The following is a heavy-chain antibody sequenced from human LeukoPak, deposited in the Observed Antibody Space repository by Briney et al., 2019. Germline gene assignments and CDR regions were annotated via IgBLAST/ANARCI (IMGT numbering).Heavy chain of an antibody. CDR2: IWYDGSNK. CDR1: GFTFSSYG. CDR3: AREAPRQYYFDY. Sequence: PGRSLRLSCAASGFTFSSYGMHWVRQAPGKGLEWVAVIWYDGSNKYYADSVKGRFTISRDNSKKTLYLQMNSLRAEDTAVYFCAREAPRQYYFDYWGQGTLVTVSS. J-gene: IGHJ4*02. V-gene: IGHV3-33*01.